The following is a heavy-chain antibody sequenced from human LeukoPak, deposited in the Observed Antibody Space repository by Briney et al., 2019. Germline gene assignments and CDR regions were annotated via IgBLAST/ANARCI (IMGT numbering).Heavy chain of an antibody. J-gene: IGHJ4*02. Sequence: GESLKIFCKSSGYSFTSYWLSWVRQMPGKGLELMVIIQPGDSDTRYSPFFQGQVTISADKSISTDYLQWSSLQASDTAMYYFARDYGDKSLDYWGQGTLVTVSS. CDR2: IQPGDSDT. CDR3: ARDYGDKSLDY. CDR1: GYSFTSYW. V-gene: IGHV5-51*01. D-gene: IGHD4-17*01.